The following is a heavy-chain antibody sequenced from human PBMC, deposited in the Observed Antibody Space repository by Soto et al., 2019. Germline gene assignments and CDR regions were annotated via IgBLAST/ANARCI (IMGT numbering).Heavy chain of an antibody. V-gene: IGHV3-30*03. CDR1: GFTFSSYG. CDR3: ATDGGRVLRGVRWFDT. D-gene: IGHD3-10*01. J-gene: IGHJ5*02. CDR2: ISYDGSNK. Sequence: QVQLVESGGGVVQPGRSLRLSSAASGFTFSSYGMHGVRQAPGKGLEWVAVISYDGSNKYYADAVKGRFTISRDNLKNTLYLPMNSLRAEDTAVYYCATDGGRVLRGVRWFDTWGQGTLVTGSS.